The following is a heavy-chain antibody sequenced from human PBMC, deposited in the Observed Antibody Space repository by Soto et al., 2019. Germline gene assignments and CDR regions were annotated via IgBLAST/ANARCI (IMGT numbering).Heavy chain of an antibody. CDR2: ISGSGGST. Sequence: RGSLRLSCAASGFTFSSYAMSWVRQAPGKGLEWVSAISGSGGSTYYADSVKGRFTISRDNSKNTLYLQMNSLRAEDTAVYYCAKDPVWFGELPTFDYWGQGTLVTVSS. J-gene: IGHJ4*02. D-gene: IGHD3-10*01. CDR3: AKDPVWFGELPTFDY. CDR1: GFTFSSYA. V-gene: IGHV3-23*01.